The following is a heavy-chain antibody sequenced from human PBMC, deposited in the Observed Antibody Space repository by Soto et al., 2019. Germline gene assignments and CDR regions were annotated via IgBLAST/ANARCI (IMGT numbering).Heavy chain of an antibody. J-gene: IGHJ5*02. Sequence: QVQLQESGPGRVQPSGTLSLTCAVSGGSISSTNWWSWVRQPPGKGLEWIGEIYHSGSTNYNPSLKSRVIISVDKSKNQFSPKLSSVTAADTAVYYCARAYDYSSNWFDPWGQGTLVTVSS. D-gene: IGHD4-4*01. V-gene: IGHV4-4*02. CDR2: IYHSGST. CDR3: ARAYDYSSNWFDP. CDR1: GGSISSTNW.